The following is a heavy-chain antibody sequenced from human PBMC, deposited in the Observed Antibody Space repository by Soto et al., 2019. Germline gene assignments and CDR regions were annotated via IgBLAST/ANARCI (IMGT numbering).Heavy chain of an antibody. Sequence: SETLSLTCTVSGGSISSSSYYWGWIRQPPGKGLEWIGSIYYSGSTYYNPSLKSRVTISVDTSKNQFSLKLSSVTAADTAVYYCARQDYLGGDADWYFDLWGRGTLVTVSS. V-gene: IGHV4-39*01. CDR1: GGSISSSSYY. D-gene: IGHD2-21*02. J-gene: IGHJ2*01. CDR3: ARQDYLGGDADWYFDL. CDR2: IYYSGST.